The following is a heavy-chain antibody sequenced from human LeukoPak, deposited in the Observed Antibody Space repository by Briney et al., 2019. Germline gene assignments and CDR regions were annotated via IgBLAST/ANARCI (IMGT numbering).Heavy chain of an antibody. CDR2: ISGYNGNA. V-gene: IGHV1-18*01. CDR1: GYTFTNYG. CDR3: ARDGNGLPSDY. Sequence: ASVKVSCKAYGYTFTNYGISWVRQAPGQGLEWVGWISGYNGNANYAQKLQGRVTMTTDTSTSTAPMELRSLRSDDTAVYYCARDGNGLPSDYWGQGTLVTVSS. J-gene: IGHJ4*02. D-gene: IGHD5-18*01.